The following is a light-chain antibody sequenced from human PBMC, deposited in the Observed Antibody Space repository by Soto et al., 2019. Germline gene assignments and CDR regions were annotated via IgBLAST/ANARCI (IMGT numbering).Light chain of an antibody. CDR3: SSYTSSSTYV. J-gene: IGLJ1*01. Sequence: QSVLTQPASVSRSPGQSITISCTGTIRDVGGYNFVSWYQQHPGKAPKLMIFEVSNRPSGVSIRFSGSKSDNTASLTISGLQAEDEADYYCSSYTSSSTYVFGTGTKVTVL. CDR2: EVS. CDR1: IRDVGGYNF. V-gene: IGLV2-14*01.